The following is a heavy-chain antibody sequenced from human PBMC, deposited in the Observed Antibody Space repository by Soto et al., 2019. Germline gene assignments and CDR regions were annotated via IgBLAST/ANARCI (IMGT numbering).Heavy chain of an antibody. CDR2: ISCESGGT. J-gene: IGHJ4*02. Sequence: ASVKVSCKASGYTFTDHYIHWVRQAPEQGPEWMGEISCESGGTKFAQRFQGRVTLTGDTSITTVYMELNNLRPDDAAVYYCGSGRNGILGVFYWGQGTPVTVSS. CDR1: GYTFTDHY. D-gene: IGHD1-1*01. V-gene: IGHV1-2*02. CDR3: GSGRNGILGVFY.